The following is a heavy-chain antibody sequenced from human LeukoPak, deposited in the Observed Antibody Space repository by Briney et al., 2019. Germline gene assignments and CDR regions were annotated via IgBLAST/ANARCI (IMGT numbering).Heavy chain of an antibody. D-gene: IGHD3-22*01. CDR2: IYYSGST. V-gene: IGHV4-59*01. Sequence: SETLSLTCTVSGGSISSYYWSWIRQPPVKVLEWIGYIYYSGSTNYNPSLKSRVTISVDTSKNQFSLKLSSVTAADTAVYYCARNYYDSSGYSNLFDYWGQGTLVTVSS. CDR3: ARNYYDSSGYSNLFDY. CDR1: GGSISSYY. J-gene: IGHJ4*02.